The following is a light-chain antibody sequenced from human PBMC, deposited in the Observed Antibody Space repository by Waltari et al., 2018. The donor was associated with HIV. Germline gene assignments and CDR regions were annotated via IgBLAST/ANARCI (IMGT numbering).Light chain of an antibody. CDR3: CSYAGSYTHVV. CDR1: SSAVGVYTY. Sequence: QSALTQPRSVSGSPGQSVTISCPGPSSAVGVYTYVPWYQQHPGKAPKLMIYDVSKRPSGVPDRFSGSKSGNTASLTISGLQAEDEADYYCCSYAGSYTHVVFGGGTKLTVL. CDR2: DVS. V-gene: IGLV2-11*01. J-gene: IGLJ2*01.